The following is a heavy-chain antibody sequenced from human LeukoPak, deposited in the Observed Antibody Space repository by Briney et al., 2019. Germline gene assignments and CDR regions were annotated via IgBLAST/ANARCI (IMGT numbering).Heavy chain of an antibody. Sequence: SVKVSCKASGGTFSSYAISWVRQAPGQGLEWMGRIIPILGIANYAQKFQGRVTITADKSTSTAYMELSSLRSEDTAVYYCARDRHGSGTYNYYGMDVWGQGTTVTVSS. CDR3: ARDRHGSGTYNYYGMDV. CDR2: IIPILGIA. CDR1: GGTFSSYA. V-gene: IGHV1-69*04. D-gene: IGHD3-10*01. J-gene: IGHJ6*02.